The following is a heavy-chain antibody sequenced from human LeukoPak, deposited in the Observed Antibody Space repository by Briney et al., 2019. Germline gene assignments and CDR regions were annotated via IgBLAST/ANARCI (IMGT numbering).Heavy chain of an antibody. CDR1: GFTFRSYG. D-gene: IGHD6-19*01. V-gene: IGHV3-30*18. Sequence: GGSLRLSCAASGFTFRSYGMHWVRQAPGKGPEWVAVISPDGNEKYYTDSMKGRFTISRDNSKNTLSLQMDSLRAEDTAVYYCAKDVEAGPNPIDNWGQGTVVTVSS. J-gene: IGHJ4*02. CDR2: ISPDGNEK. CDR3: AKDVEAGPNPIDN.